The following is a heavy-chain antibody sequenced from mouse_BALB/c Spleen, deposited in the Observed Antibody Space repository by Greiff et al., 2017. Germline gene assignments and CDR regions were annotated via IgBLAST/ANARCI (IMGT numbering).Heavy chain of an antibody. CDR2: ILPGSGST. Sequence: VKLMESGAELMKPGASVKISCKATGYTFSSYWIEWVKQRPGHGLEWIGEILPGSGSTNYNEKFKGKATFTADTSSNTAYMQLSSLTSEDSAVYYCARGLRSYYYAMDYWGQGTSVTVSS. J-gene: IGHJ4*01. CDR1: GYTFSSYW. V-gene: IGHV1-9*01. D-gene: IGHD1-1*01. CDR3: ARGLRSYYYAMDY.